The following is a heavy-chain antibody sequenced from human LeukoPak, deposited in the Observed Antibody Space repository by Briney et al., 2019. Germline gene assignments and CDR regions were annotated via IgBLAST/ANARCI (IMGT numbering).Heavy chain of an antibody. CDR3: ASQMRLYDYVWGSYRGFDY. D-gene: IGHD3-16*02. CDR2: IIPIFGTA. CDR1: GGTFSSYA. Sequence: GASVKVSCKASGGTFSSYAISWVRQAPGQGLEWMGGIIPIFGTANYAQKFQGRVTITADESTSTAYMELRSLRSEDTAVYYCASQMRLYDYVWGSYRGFDYWGQGTLVTVSS. J-gene: IGHJ4*02. V-gene: IGHV1-69*13.